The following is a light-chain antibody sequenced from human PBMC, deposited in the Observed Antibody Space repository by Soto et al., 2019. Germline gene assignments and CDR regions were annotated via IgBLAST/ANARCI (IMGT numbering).Light chain of an antibody. CDR1: RGISNY. CDR3: QQRSNWPQIT. J-gene: IGKJ5*01. CDR2: AAS. V-gene: IGKV1-27*01. Sequence: IQMTQSPSSLSASVGDRVTITCRTSRGISNYLAWYQQKPGKVPKLLIYAASTLQSGVPSRFSGSGSGTDFTLTISSLEPEDFAVYYCQQRSNWPQITFGQGTRLEIK.